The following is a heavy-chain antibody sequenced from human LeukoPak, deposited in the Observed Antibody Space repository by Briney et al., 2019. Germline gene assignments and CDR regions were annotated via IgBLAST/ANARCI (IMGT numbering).Heavy chain of an antibody. D-gene: IGHD6-13*01. V-gene: IGHV3-23*01. J-gene: IGHJ6*02. Sequence: PGGSLRLSCAASGFTFSSYAMSWVRQAPGKGLEWVSAISGSGGSTYYADSVKGRFTISRDNSKNTLYLQMNSLRAEDTAVYYCAKDCIAAAGADYYYYGMDVWGQGTTVTVSS. CDR1: GFTFSSYA. CDR3: AKDCIAAAGADYYYYGMDV. CDR2: ISGSGGST.